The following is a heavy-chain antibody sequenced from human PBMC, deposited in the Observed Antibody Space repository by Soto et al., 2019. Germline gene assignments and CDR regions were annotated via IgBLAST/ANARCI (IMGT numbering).Heavy chain of an antibody. D-gene: IGHD3-10*01. CDR1: GFTFSDYY. J-gene: IGHJ6*04. V-gene: IGHV3-11*01. Sequence: GGSLRLSCAASGFTFSDYYMNWIRQAPGKGLEWVSCISGSGSTIYYADSVKGRFTISRDNAKNSLYLQMNSLRAEDTAVYYCARAHHRWYGVDYYYGMDVSGKGTKVTVS. CDR3: ARAHHRWYGVDYYYGMDV. CDR2: ISGSGSTI.